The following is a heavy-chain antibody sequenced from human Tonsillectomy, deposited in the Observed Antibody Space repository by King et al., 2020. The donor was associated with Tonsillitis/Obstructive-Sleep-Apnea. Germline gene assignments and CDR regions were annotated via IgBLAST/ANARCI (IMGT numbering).Heavy chain of an antibody. CDR2: INGDGTLT. V-gene: IGHV3-74*01. D-gene: IGHD2-15*01. CDR3: AREVAVVKAWSQMGV. CDR1: GFTLSSHW. J-gene: IGHJ6*04. Sequence: VQLVESGGDLVQPGGSLRLSCAASGFTLSSHWMHWFRQVPGRGLVGVARINGDGTLTDHEDSVTGRFTISRDNARNTLYLQMNSLRAEDTALYYCAREVAVVKAWSQMGVWGKGTTVTVSS.